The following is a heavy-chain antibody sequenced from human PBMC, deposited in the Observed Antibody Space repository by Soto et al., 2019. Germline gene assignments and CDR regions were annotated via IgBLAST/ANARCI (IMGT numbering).Heavy chain of an antibody. CDR3: SKDRQWLVSYFDY. CDR2: ISGSGGST. CDR1: GFTFSSYA. J-gene: IGHJ4*02. Sequence: EVQLLESGGGLVQPGGSLRLSCAASGFTFSSYAMSWVRQAPGKGLEWVSAISGSGGSTYYADSVKGRFTISRDNSKNTLYLQMNSLRAEDTAVYYCSKDRQWLVSYFDYWGQGTLVTVSS. D-gene: IGHD6-19*01. V-gene: IGHV3-23*01.